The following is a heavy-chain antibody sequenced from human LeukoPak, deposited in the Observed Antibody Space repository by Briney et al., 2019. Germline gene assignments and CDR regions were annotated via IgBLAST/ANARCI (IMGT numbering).Heavy chain of an antibody. J-gene: IGHJ4*02. CDR2: INPNSGGT. Sequence: GASVKVSCKASGYTFTGYYMHWARQAPGQGLEWMGWINPNSGGTNYAQKFQGRVTMTRGTSISTAYMELSRLRSDDTAVYYCARGPYYYDSSGYHPPDYWGQGTLVTVSS. D-gene: IGHD3-22*01. V-gene: IGHV1-2*02. CDR1: GYTFTGYY. CDR3: ARGPYYYDSSGYHPPDY.